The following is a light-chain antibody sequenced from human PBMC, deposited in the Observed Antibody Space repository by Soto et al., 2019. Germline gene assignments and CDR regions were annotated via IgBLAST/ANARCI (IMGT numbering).Light chain of an antibody. V-gene: IGLV2-14*01. CDR3: SSYRSSDTLEG. CDR1: SDDIGAYDY. CDR2: AVS. J-gene: IGLJ1*01. Sequence: QSALTQPSSVSASPGQSISISCTGTSDDIGAYDYVSWYQQHPGKAPKLILYAVSNRPSGVSTRFSGSKSGNTASLTISGVQADDEADYYCSSYRSSDTLEGFGTGTKVTVL.